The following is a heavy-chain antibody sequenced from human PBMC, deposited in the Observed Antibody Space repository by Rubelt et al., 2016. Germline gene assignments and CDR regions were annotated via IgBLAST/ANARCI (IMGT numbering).Heavy chain of an antibody. V-gene: IGHV3-23*04. Sequence: EVQLVESGGALVQPGGSLILSCAASGFTFTTYAMSWVRQAPGKGLAWVSVISVSGTNTYYAGSVKGRFIISKDDSKNTLDMKMNTLRVEDTAVYYCATYYRGPQYYFDYWGQGTLVTVSS. CDR3: ATYYRGPQYYFDY. CDR1: GFTFTTYA. D-gene: IGHD1-26*01. J-gene: IGHJ4*02. CDR2: ISVSGTNT.